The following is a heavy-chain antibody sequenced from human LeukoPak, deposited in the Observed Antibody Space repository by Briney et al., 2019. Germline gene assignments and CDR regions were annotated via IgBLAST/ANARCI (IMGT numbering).Heavy chain of an antibody. J-gene: IGHJ4*02. Sequence: GESLKISCKASGYSFTSYWIGWVRQMPGKGLEWMAIIYPGDSNIKYNPSFQAQVTISADKSITTTYLQWSSLEASDTAIYYCASTNPDGHNVDYRGQGTLVTVSS. CDR1: GYSFTSYW. CDR2: IYPGDSNI. CDR3: ASTNPDGHNVDY. V-gene: IGHV5-51*01. D-gene: IGHD5-24*01.